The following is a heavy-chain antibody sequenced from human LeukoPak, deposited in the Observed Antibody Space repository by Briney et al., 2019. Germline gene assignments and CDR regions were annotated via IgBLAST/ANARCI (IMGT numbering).Heavy chain of an antibody. V-gene: IGHV4-61*02. Sequence: PSETLSLTCTVSGGSISSGSYYWSWIRQPAGKGLEWIGRIYTSGSTNYNPSLKSRVTISVDTSKNQFSLKLSSVTAADTAVYYCARPGGDGYNWKYYFDYWGQGTLVTVSS. CDR3: ARPGGDGYNWKYYFDY. J-gene: IGHJ4*02. CDR1: GGSISSGSYY. D-gene: IGHD5-24*01. CDR2: IYTSGST.